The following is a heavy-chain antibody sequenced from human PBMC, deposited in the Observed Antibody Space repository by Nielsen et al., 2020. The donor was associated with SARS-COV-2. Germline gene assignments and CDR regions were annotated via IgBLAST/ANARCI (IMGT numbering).Heavy chain of an antibody. CDR2: ISWNSGSI. J-gene: IGHJ6*02. V-gene: IGHV3-9*01. CDR1: GFTFDDYA. Sequence: GGSLRLSCAASGFTFDDYAMHWVRQAPGKGLEWVSGISWNSGSIGYADSVKGRFTISRDNAKNSLYLQMNSLRAEDTALYYCAASPVDIVATIPGKYYYGMDVWGQGTTVTVSS. CDR3: AASPVDIVATIPGKYYYGMDV. D-gene: IGHD5-12*01.